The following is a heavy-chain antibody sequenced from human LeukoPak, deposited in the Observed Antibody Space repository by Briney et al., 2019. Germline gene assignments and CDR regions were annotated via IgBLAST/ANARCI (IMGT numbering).Heavy chain of an antibody. D-gene: IGHD3-10*01. CDR1: GFTVSSNY. CDR3: ARAVRGVISY. Sequence: GGSLRLSCAASGFTVSSNYMSWVRQAPGKGLEWVSVIYSGGHTYYADSVKGRFTISRDNSKKTLFFQMSSLRAEDTAVYYCARAVRGVISYRGQGTLVTVSS. CDR2: IYSGGHT. J-gene: IGHJ4*02. V-gene: IGHV3-66*01.